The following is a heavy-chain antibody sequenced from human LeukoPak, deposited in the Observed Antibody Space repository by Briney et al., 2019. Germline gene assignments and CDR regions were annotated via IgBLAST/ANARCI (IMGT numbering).Heavy chain of an antibody. CDR3: AKVPWGATFDY. J-gene: IGHJ4*02. CDR2: ISGSGGST. CDR1: GFTFSSYG. Sequence: HPGGSLRLSCAASGFTFSSYGMSWVRQAPGKGLEWVSAISGSGGSTYYADSVEGRFTISRDNSKNTLYLQMNSLRAEDTAVYYCAKVPWGATFDYWGQGTLVTVSS. D-gene: IGHD7-27*01. V-gene: IGHV3-23*01.